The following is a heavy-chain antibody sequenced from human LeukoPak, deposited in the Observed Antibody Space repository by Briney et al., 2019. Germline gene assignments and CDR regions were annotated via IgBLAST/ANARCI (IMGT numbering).Heavy chain of an antibody. CDR3: ARRDKQYGYWYI. CDR1: GYSFSTYW. V-gene: IGHV5-51*03. CDR2: IYPGDSDT. Sequence: PGESLKISCKGSGYSFSTYWIGWVRQMPGKGLDWMGIIYPGDSDTKYSPSFQGQVTISADKSISTAYLQWSSLKASDTAIYYCARRDKQYGYWYIWGQGTMVTVSS. J-gene: IGHJ3*02. D-gene: IGHD2-15*01.